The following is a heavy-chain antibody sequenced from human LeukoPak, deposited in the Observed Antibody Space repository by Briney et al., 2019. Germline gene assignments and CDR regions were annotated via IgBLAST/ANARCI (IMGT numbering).Heavy chain of an antibody. Sequence: GGSLRLSCAASGFTFSSYSMNWVRQAPGKGLEWVSYISSSSTIYYADSVKGRFTISRDNAKNSLYLQMNSLRDEDTAVYYCARDLYYYVFWGQGNLVTVSS. CDR2: ISSSSTI. J-gene: IGHJ4*02. V-gene: IGHV3-48*02. CDR1: GFTFSSYS. D-gene: IGHD3-10*02. CDR3: ARDLYYYVF.